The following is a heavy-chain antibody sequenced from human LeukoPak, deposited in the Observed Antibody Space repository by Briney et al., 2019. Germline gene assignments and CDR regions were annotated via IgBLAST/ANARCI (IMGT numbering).Heavy chain of an antibody. J-gene: IGHJ3*02. Sequence: GGSLRLSCAASGFTFSIYNMNWVRQAPGKGLEWVSYIISSSSTIYYADSVKGRFTISRDNAKNSLYLQMNSLRDEDTAVYYCARASFDAFDIWGQGTMVTVSS. CDR1: GFTFSIYN. CDR3: ARASFDAFDI. CDR2: IISSSSTI. V-gene: IGHV3-48*02.